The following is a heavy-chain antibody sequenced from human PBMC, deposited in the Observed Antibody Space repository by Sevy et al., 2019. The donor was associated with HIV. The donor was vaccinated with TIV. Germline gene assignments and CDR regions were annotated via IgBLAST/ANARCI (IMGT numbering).Heavy chain of an antibody. V-gene: IGHV3-23*01. Sequence: GGSLRLSCEASGLTFSSYAMAWVRQAPGKGLEWISAISGSGARTYYAESVKGRFTISRDNSKNMVYLQMNSLRAEDTAVYYCAKDKGGLLPSYGMDVWGQGTTVTVSS. D-gene: IGHD2-15*01. CDR2: ISGSGART. CDR1: GLTFSSYA. J-gene: IGHJ6*02. CDR3: AKDKGGLLPSYGMDV.